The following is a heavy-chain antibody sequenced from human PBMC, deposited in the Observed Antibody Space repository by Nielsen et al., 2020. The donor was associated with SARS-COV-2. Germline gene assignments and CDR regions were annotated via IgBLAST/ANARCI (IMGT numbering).Heavy chain of an antibody. CDR2: ISAST. D-gene: IGHD4-17*01. Sequence: GESLKISCVVSGFTISTYAMSWVRQAPGKGLEWVSAISASTCYADSVKGRFTVSRDNSKNTLYLQMNSLRVEDTAVYYCAKNRRDYGDYGDFDYWGQGILVTVAS. CDR1: GFTISTYA. J-gene: IGHJ4*02. V-gene: IGHV3-23*01. CDR3: AKNRRDYGDYGDFDY.